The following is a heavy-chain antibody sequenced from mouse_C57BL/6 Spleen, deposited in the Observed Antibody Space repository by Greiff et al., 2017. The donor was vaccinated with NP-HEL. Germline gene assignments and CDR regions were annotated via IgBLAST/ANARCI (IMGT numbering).Heavy chain of an antibody. D-gene: IGHD3-2*02. CDR3: ALTAQATDYAMDY. V-gene: IGHV1-82*01. Sequence: QVQLQQSGPELVKPGASVKISCKASGYAFSSSWMNWVKQRPGKGLEWIGRIYPGDGDTNYNGKFKGKATLTADKSSSTAYMQLSSLTSDDSAVYFCALTAQATDYAMDYWGQGTSVTVSS. CDR2: IYPGDGDT. CDR1: GYAFSSSW. J-gene: IGHJ4*01.